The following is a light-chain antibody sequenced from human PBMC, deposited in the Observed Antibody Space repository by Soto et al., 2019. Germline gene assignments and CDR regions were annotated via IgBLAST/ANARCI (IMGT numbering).Light chain of an antibody. CDR3: GTWGNSPSAGYV. J-gene: IGLJ1*01. V-gene: IGLV1-51*02. CDR1: RSNIGNNY. Sequence: QSVLTQPPSVSAAPGQKVTISCSGSRSNIGNNYVSWYQQLPGTAPKLLIYENNKRPSGIPDRFSGSKSGTSATLGITGLQTGDEADYYCGTWGNSPSAGYVFGTGTKVTVL. CDR2: ENN.